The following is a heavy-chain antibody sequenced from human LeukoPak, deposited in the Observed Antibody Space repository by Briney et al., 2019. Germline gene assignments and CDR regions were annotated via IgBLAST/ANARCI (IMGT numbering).Heavy chain of an antibody. D-gene: IGHD1-26*01. Sequence: SETLSLTCTVSGGSISSSSYYWGWIRQTPGKGLEWIGSIYYSGSTYYNPSLKSRVTISVDTSKNQFSLKLSSVTAADTAVYYCARQGMGEFDPWGQGTLVTVSS. V-gene: IGHV4-39*01. CDR3: ARQGMGEFDP. CDR2: IYYSGST. J-gene: IGHJ5*02. CDR1: GGSISSSSYY.